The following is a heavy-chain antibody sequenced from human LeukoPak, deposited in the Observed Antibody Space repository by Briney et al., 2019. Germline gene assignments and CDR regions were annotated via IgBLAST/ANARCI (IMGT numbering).Heavy chain of an antibody. V-gene: IGHV3-48*03. CDR3: ARSLFWDILAPGAFDI. D-gene: IGHD3-9*01. J-gene: IGHJ3*02. CDR2: ISNSGSTI. Sequence: GGSLRLSCAASGFSFSRYAMNWVRQAPGKGLEWVSYISNSGSTIYYADSVKGRFTISRDNAKNSLYLQMNSLRAEDTAVYYCARSLFWDILAPGAFDIWGQGTMVTVSS. CDR1: GFSFSRYA.